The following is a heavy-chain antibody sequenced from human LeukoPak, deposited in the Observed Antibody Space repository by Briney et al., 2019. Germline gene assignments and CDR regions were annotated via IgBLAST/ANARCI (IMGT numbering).Heavy chain of an antibody. Sequence: GGSLRLSCAASGFTFSGSAMHWVRQASGKGVEWVGRIRSKANSYATAYAASVKGMFTISRVDSKNTAYLQMNSLQTEDTAVYYCTRLSGQGDYWGQGTLVTVSS. CDR3: TRLSGQGDY. D-gene: IGHD1-14*01. V-gene: IGHV3-73*01. J-gene: IGHJ4*02. CDR1: GFTFSGSA. CDR2: IRSKANSYAT.